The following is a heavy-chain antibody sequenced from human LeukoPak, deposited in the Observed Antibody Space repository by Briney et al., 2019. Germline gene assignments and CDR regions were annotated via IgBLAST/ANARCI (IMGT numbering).Heavy chain of an antibody. D-gene: IGHD3-10*01. J-gene: IGHJ4*02. V-gene: IGHV3-23*01. CDR1: GFTFSSYA. CDR3: AKSITMVRGVIPFDY. CDR2: ISGSGGGT. Sequence: GGSLRLSCAASGFTFSSYAMSWVRQAPGKGLEWVSAISGSGGGTYYADSVKGRFTISRDNSKNTLYLQMNSLRAEDTAVYYCAKSITMVRGVIPFDYWGQGTLVTVSS.